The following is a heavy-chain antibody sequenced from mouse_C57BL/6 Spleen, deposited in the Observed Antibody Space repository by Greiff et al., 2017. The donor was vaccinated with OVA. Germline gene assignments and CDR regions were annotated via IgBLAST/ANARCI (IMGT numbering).Heavy chain of an antibody. CDR1: GFTFSDYG. Sequence: EVQGVESGGGLVKPGGSLKLSCAASGFTFSDYGMHWVRQAPEKGLEWVAYISSGSSTIYYADTVKGRFTISRDNAKNTLFLQLSSLRSEDTAMYYCAKPLYGSGYFDVWGTGTTVTVSS. CDR3: AKPLYGSGYFDV. CDR2: ISSGSSTI. D-gene: IGHD1-1*01. V-gene: IGHV5-17*01. J-gene: IGHJ1*03.